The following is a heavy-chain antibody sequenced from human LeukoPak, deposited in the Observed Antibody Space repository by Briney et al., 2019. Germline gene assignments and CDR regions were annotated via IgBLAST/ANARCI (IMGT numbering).Heavy chain of an antibody. CDR2: IYYSGST. D-gene: IGHD3-3*01. Sequence: PSETLSLTCTVSGGSISSSSYYWGWLRQPPGKGLEWIGSIYYSGSTYYNPSLKSRVTISVDTSKNQFSLKLSSVTAADTAVYYCARQQTRSITIFGVAADAFDIWGQGTMVTVSS. CDR3: ARQQTRSITIFGVAADAFDI. CDR1: GGSISSSSYY. V-gene: IGHV4-39*01. J-gene: IGHJ3*02.